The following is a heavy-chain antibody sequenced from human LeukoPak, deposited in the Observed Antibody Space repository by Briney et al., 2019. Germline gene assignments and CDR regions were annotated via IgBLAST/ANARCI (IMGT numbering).Heavy chain of an antibody. CDR2: ISGSGGSA. D-gene: IGHD3-22*01. V-gene: IGHV3-23*01. CDR3: ASILAYYYDSSGYLPPKNAFDI. CDR1: GFTFSDYY. J-gene: IGHJ3*02. Sequence: GGSLRLSCAASGFTFSDYYMSWIRQAPGKGLEWVSAISGSGGSAYYADSVKGRFTISRDNSKNTLYLQMNSLRAEDTAVYYCASILAYYYDSSGYLPPKNAFDIWGQGTMVTVSS.